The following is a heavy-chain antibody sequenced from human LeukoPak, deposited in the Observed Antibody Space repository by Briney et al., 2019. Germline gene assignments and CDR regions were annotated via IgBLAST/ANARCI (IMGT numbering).Heavy chain of an antibody. V-gene: IGHV4-39*01. CDR2: IYYSGST. CDR1: GGSIDITNY. J-gene: IGHJ4*02. D-gene: IGHD5-18*01. Sequence: SETLSLTCGVSGGSIDITNYWSWVRQPPGKGLEWIGSIYYSGSTYYNPSLKSRVTISVDTSKNQFSLKLSSVTAADTAVYYCARPSSDTAIDYWGQGTLVTVSS. CDR3: ARPSSDTAIDY.